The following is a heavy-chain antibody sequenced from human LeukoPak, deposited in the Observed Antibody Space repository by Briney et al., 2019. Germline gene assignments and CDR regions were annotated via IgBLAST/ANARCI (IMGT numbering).Heavy chain of an antibody. D-gene: IGHD6-6*01. CDR2: INPNSGGT. CDR3: ARDRWEEKYSSSPGAFDI. Sequence: ASVKVSCKASGYTFTGYYMHWVRQAPGQGLEWMGWINPNSGGTNYAQKFQGRVTMTRDTSISTAYMELSRLRSDDTAVYYCARDRWEEKYSSSPGAFDIWGQGTMVTVSS. J-gene: IGHJ3*02. V-gene: IGHV1-2*02. CDR1: GYTFTGYY.